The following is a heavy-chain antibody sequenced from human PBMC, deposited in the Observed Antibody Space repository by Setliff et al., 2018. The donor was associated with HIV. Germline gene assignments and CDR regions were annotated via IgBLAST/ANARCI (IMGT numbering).Heavy chain of an antibody. CDR2: IHCSGST. D-gene: IGHD3-22*01. Sequence: SETLSLTCNVSGASLSGSGFYWGWLRQPPGKGLEWIGSIHCSGSTYYNASLASRVTISVDTSKNQSSLKLSSVTAADTAFYYCAREGSGYYSRYIHDWGQGTLVTVSS. CDR1: GASLSGSGFY. V-gene: IGHV4-39*07. J-gene: IGHJ1*01. CDR3: AREGSGYYSRYIHD.